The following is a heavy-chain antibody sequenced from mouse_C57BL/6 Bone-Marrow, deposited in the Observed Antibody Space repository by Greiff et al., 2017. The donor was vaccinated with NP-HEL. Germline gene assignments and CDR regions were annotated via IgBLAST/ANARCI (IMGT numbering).Heavy chain of an antibody. J-gene: IGHJ1*03. CDR3: ARDYYPLWWYFDV. Sequence: EVQVVESEGGLVQPGSSMKLSCTASGFTFSDYYMAWVRQVPEKGLEWVANINYDGSSTYYLDSLKSRFIISRDNAKNILYLQMSSLKSEDTATYYCARDYYPLWWYFDVWGTGTTVTVSS. D-gene: IGHD1-1*01. CDR1: GFTFSDYY. V-gene: IGHV5-16*01. CDR2: INYDGSST.